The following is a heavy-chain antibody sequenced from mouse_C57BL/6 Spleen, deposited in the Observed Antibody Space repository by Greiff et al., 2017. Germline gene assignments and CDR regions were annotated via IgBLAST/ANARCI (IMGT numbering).Heavy chain of an antibody. CDR2: IYPGSGST. D-gene: IGHD2-12*01. J-gene: IGHJ1*03. CDR1: GYTFPSYW. CDR3: ARGVFTTRWYFDV. Sequence: QVQLQQPGAELVKPGASVKMSCKASGYTFPSYWITWVKQRPGQGLEWIGDIYPGSGSTNYNEKFKSKATLTVDTSSSTAYMQLSSLTSEDSAVYYCARGVFTTRWYFDVWGTGTTVTVSS. V-gene: IGHV1-55*01.